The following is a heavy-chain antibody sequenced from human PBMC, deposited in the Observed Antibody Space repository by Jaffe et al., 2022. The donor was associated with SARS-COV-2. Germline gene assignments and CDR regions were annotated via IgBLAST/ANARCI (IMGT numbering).Heavy chain of an antibody. J-gene: IGHJ4*02. CDR1: GFSLTTSGVG. Sequence: QITLKESGPTLVRPAQTLTLTCTFSGFSLTTSGVGVAWIRQPPGKPLEWLALIYWDDDTRYSPSLQNRLNITKDTSKNQVLLTMTNTDPVDTGTYYCAHRTSGFFVTDKGFDFWGQGILVSVSS. CDR3: AHRTSGFFVTDKGFDF. D-gene: IGHD6-19*01. V-gene: IGHV2-5*02. CDR2: IYWDDDT.